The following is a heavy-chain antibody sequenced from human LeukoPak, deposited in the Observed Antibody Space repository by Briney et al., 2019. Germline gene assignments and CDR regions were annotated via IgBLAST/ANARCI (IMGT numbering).Heavy chain of an antibody. J-gene: IGHJ4*02. D-gene: IGHD3-10*01. CDR1: GGSFSGYY. V-gene: IGHV4-34*01. CDR3: ARGLYGSGSYYRPLSYYFDY. Sequence: SETLSLTCAVYGGSFSGYYWSWIRQPPGKGLEWIGEISHSGSTNYNPSLKSRVTISVDTSKNQFSLKLSSVTAADTAVYYCARGLYGSGSYYRPLSYYFDYWGQGTLVTVSS. CDR2: ISHSGST.